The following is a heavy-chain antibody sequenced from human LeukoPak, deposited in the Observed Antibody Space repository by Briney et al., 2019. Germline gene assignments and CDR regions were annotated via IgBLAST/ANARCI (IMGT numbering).Heavy chain of an antibody. CDR2: INHSGNT. CDR3: ARREPHGDYGGKIRYCYYMDV. Sequence: SETLSLTCAVYGGSFSGYYWSWIRQPPGKGLEWIGEINHSGNTNSNPSLKSRVTMSVDTSKNQFSLKLSSLTAADTAMYYCARREPHGDYGGKIRYCYYMDVWGKGTTITISS. CDR1: GGSFSGYY. D-gene: IGHD4-23*01. V-gene: IGHV4-34*01. J-gene: IGHJ6*03.